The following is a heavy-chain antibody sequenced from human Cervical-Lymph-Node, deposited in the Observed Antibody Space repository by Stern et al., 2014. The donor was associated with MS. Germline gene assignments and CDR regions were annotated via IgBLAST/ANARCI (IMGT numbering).Heavy chain of an antibody. J-gene: IGHJ4*02. CDR2: ISGSGRYM. D-gene: IGHD5-12*01. CDR3: ASDVATGY. V-gene: IGHV3-21*01. CDR1: GFMFRVYT. Sequence: EMQLVESGGGLVKPGGSLTLSCTASGFMFRVYTMVWVRQAPGKGLEWVSSISGSGRYMFYADSVKGRFTISRDNANNTLNLQMSSLRVEDTAVYYCASDVATGYWGQGTLVTVSS.